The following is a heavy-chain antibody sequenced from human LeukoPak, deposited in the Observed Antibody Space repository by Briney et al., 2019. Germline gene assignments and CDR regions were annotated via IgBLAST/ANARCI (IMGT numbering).Heavy chain of an antibody. CDR3: AKDSYSKGDY. D-gene: IGHD4-11*01. CDR2: INHDGSVK. Sequence: GGSLRLSCAASGLTFSTYWMNWVRQAPGKGLQWVANINHDGSVKNYVGSVKGRFAISRDNAQNSFYLQMNSLETDDTAVYYCAKDSYSKGDYWGQGTLVTVSS. J-gene: IGHJ4*02. V-gene: IGHV3-7*01. CDR1: GLTFSTYW.